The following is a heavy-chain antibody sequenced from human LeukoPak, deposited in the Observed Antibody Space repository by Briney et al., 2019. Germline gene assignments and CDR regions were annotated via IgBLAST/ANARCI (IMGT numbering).Heavy chain of an antibody. CDR2: INAGNGNT. J-gene: IGHJ4*02. D-gene: IGHD6-13*01. CDR3: ARSSSSWFPPDY. CDR1: GYTFTSYA. Sequence: ASVKVSCKASGYTFTSYAMHWVRQAPGQRLEWMGWINAGNGNTKYSQKFQGRVTITRDTSASTAYMELSSLRSEDTAVYYCARSSSSWFPPDYWGQGTLDTVSS. V-gene: IGHV1-3*01.